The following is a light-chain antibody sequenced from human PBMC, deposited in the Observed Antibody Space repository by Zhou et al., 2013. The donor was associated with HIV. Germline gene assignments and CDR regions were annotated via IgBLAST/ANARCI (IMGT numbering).Light chain of an antibody. Sequence: EIVLTQSPGTLSLSPGERATLSCRANESVRSDLAWFQQKPGQGPRLLIYGASTRATGVPPRFSGSGSGTEFALTISSLQSEDFAIYYCQHYKNWPSLTFGGGTKVDIK. V-gene: IGKV3-15*01. CDR3: QHYKNWPSLT. CDR2: GAS. CDR1: ESVRSD. J-gene: IGKJ4*01.